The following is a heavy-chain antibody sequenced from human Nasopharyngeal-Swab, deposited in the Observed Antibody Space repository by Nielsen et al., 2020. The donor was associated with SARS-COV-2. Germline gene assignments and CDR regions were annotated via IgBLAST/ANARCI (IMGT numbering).Heavy chain of an antibody. J-gene: IGHJ6*02. CDR3: ARSMPSRYYYYGMDV. CDR2: IDPSDSYT. D-gene: IGHD2-2*01. V-gene: IGHV5-10-1*04. Sequence: GESLKISCKGSGYTFTSYWISWVRQMPGKGLEWMGRIDPSDSYTNYSPSFQGQVTISADKSISTAYLQWSSLKASDTAMYYCARSMPSRYYYYGMDVWGQGTTVTVSS. CDR1: GYTFTSYW.